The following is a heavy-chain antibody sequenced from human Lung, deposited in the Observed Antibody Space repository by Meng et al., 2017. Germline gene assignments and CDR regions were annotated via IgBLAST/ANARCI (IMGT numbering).Heavy chain of an antibody. V-gene: IGHV3-21*01. CDR2: ISSSSA. CDR1: GFTFSSYS. CDR3: ARGRVVVAATPSDY. D-gene: IGHD2-15*01. J-gene: IGHJ4*02. Sequence: EVQLVESGGGVVKPGGSLRLSCAASGFTFSSYSMNWVRQAPGKGLEWVSSISSSSAYADSVKGRFTISRDNAKNSLYLQMNSLRAEDTAVYYCARGRVVVAATPSDYWGQGTLVTVS.